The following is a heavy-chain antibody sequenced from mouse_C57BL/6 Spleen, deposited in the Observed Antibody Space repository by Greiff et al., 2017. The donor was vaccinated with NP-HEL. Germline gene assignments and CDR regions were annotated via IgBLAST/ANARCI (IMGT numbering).Heavy chain of an antibody. CDR2: IHPNSGST. J-gene: IGHJ1*03. CDR1: GYTFTSYW. CDR3: ARPFTTVVEGYFDV. D-gene: IGHD1-1*01. V-gene: IGHV1-64*01. Sequence: VQLQQPGAELVKPGASVKLSCKASGYTFTSYWMHWVKQRPGQGLEWIGMIHPNSGSTNYNEKFKSKATLTVDKSSSTAYMQLSSLTSEDSAVYDCARPFTTVVEGYFDVWGTGTTVTVSS.